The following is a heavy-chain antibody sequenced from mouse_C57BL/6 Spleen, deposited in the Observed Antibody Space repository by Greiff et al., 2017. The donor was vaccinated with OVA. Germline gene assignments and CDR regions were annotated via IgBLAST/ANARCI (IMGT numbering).Heavy chain of an antibody. CDR1: GFSLTSYG. J-gene: IGHJ4*01. CDR3: ASEGYGNRGAMDY. CDR2: IWSDGST. V-gene: IGHV2-6*03. D-gene: IGHD2-1*01. Sequence: QVQLKESGPGLVAPSQSLSITCTVSGFSLTSYGVHWVRQPPGKGLEWLVVIWSDGSTTYNSALKSRLSISKDNSKSQVFLKMNSLQTDDTAMYYCASEGYGNRGAMDYWGQGTSVTVSS.